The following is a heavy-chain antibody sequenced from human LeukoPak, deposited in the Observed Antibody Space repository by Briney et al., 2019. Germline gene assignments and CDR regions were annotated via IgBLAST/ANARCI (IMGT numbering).Heavy chain of an antibody. CDR3: ARLAGYCSSTSCDAWFDP. CDR1: GYSFTSYW. D-gene: IGHD2-2*01. CDR2: IYPGDSDT. J-gene: IGHJ5*02. Sequence: GESPKISCKGSGYSFTSYWIGWVRQMPGKGLEWMGIIYPGDSDTRYSPSFQGQVTISADKSISTAYLQWSSLKASDTAMYYCARLAGYCSSTSCDAWFDPWGQGTLVTVSS. V-gene: IGHV5-51*01.